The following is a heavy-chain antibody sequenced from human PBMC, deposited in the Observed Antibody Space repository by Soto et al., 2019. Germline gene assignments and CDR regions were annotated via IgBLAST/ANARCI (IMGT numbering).Heavy chain of an antibody. CDR1: GFTFSSYG. CDR2: IWYDGSNK. V-gene: IGHV3-30*02. CDR3: AKDQIAAAGPTDEDYYYYGMDV. J-gene: IGHJ6*02. Sequence: PGGSLRLSCAASGFTFSSYGMHWVRQAPGKGLEWVAVIWYDGSNKYYADSVKGRFTISRDNSKNTLYLQMNSLRAEDTAVYYCAKDQIAAAGPTDEDYYYYGMDVWGQGTTVTVSS. D-gene: IGHD6-13*01.